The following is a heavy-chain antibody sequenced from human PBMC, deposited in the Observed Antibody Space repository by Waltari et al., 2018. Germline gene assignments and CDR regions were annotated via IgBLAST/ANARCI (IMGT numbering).Heavy chain of an antibody. CDR2: INGEGERT. V-gene: IGHV3-74*01. J-gene: IGHJ5*02. CDR3: TRTRYCSTTSCQVDWFDP. CDR1: GFTFSSHW. Sequence: EVQLVESGGGLVQPGGSLRLSCAAYGFTFSSHWMHWVRQAPGKGLVWVSRINGEGERTSYADSVKGRFTISRDNANNTLYLQMNSLRAEDTAVYYCTRTRYCSTTSCQVDWFDPWGQGTLVTVSS. D-gene: IGHD2-2*01.